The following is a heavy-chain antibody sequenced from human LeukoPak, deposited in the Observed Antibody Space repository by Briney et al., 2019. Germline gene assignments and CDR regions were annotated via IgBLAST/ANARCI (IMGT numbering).Heavy chain of an antibody. CDR2: INHSGST. Sequence: SETLSLTCAVYGGSFSGYYWSWIRQPPGKGLEWIGEINHSGSTNYNPSLKSRVTISVDTSKTQFSLKLSSVTAADTAVYYCARGRGDYVWGSYRSSGAFDIWGQGTMVTVSS. V-gene: IGHV4-34*01. CDR1: GGSFSGYY. D-gene: IGHD3-16*02. J-gene: IGHJ3*02. CDR3: ARGRGDYVWGSYRSSGAFDI.